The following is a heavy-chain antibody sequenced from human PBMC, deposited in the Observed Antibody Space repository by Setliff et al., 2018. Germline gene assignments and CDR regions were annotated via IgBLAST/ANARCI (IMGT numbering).Heavy chain of an antibody. V-gene: IGHV4-34*01. CDR1: GGSFSGHY. D-gene: IGHD3-3*01. J-gene: IGHJ3*01. CDR2: INHSGST. CDR3: ARRGVLLLPDAFDV. Sequence: PSETLSLTCSVYGGSFSGHYWSSIRQSPGKGLEWIGEINHSGSTNYNPSLRSRVTVLVDTSKNQVSLRVISVTAADTAVYYCARRGVLLLPDAFDVWGQGTVVTVSS.